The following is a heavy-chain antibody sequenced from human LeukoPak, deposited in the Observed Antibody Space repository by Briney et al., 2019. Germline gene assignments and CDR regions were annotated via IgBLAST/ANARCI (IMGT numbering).Heavy chain of an antibody. CDR3: ARHSGSGSLSRPFDP. J-gene: IGHJ5*02. D-gene: IGHD3-10*01. V-gene: IGHV4-39*01. Sequence: SETLSLTCSVSGLSVTSGGFNWGWLRQPPGKALEWIATVYYTGSTYYNPSLKSRVTISIDTSKNQFSLSLRSLKIGEMAVYYCARHSGSGSLSRPFDPWGQGTLVTVSS. CDR2: VYYTGST. CDR1: GLSVTSGGFN.